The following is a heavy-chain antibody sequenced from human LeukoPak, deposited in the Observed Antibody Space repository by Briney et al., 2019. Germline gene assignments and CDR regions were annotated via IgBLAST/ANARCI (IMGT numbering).Heavy chain of an antibody. V-gene: IGHV4-59*01. J-gene: IGHJ4*02. CDR2: IYYSGST. Sequence: SETLSLTCTVSGGSISTYYWSWIRQPPGKGLEWIGYIYYSGSTNYNPSLKSRVTISIDTSKNQFSLKLSSVTAADTAVYYCARGNWEVITPDYWGQGTIVTVSS. CDR1: GGSISTYY. CDR3: ARGNWEVITPDY. D-gene: IGHD3-22*01.